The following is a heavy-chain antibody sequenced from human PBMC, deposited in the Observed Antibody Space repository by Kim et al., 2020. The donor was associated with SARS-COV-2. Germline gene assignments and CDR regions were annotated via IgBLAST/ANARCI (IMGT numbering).Heavy chain of an antibody. V-gene: IGHV4-39*01. CDR3: ARLKSGSSWRVNWFDP. D-gene: IGHD6-13*01. J-gene: IGHJ5*02. CDR1: GGSISSSSYY. Sequence: SETLSLTCTVSGGSISSSSYYWGWIRQPPGKGLEWIGSIYYSGSTYYNPSLKSRVTISVDTSKNQFSLKLSSVTAADTAVYYCARLKSGSSWRVNWFDPWGQGTLVTVSS. CDR2: IYYSGST.